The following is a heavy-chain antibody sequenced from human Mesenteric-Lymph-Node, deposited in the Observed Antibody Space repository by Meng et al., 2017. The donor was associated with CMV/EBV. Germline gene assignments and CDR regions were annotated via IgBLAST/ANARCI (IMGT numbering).Heavy chain of an antibody. CDR1: GGSVSSGSYY. D-gene: IGHD5-24*01. Sequence: SETLSLTCTVSGGSVSSGSYYWSWIRQPPGKGLEWIGYIYYSGSTNYNPSLKSRVTISVDTSKNQFSLKLSSVTAADTAVYYCARDQITRINDAGLGYFRLDPWGQGTLVTVSS. CDR3: ARDQITRINDAGLGYFRLDP. V-gene: IGHV4-61*01. J-gene: IGHJ5*02. CDR2: IYYSGST.